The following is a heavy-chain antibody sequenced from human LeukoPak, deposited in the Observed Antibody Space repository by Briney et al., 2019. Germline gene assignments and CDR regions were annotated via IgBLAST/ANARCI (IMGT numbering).Heavy chain of an antibody. CDR3: ARLDSSSWSYYFDY. J-gene: IGHJ4*02. CDR1: GGSISSSSYY. V-gene: IGHV4-39*01. CDR2: IYYSGST. D-gene: IGHD6-13*01. Sequence: SETLSLTCTVSGGSISSSSYYWGWLRQPPGTGLEWIGSIYYSGSTYYNPSLKSRVTISVDTSKNQFSLKLSSVTAADTAVYYCARLDSSSWSYYFDYWGQGTLVTVSS.